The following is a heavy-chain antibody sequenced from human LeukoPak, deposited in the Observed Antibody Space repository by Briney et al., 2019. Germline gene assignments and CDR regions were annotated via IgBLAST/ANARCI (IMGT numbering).Heavy chain of an antibody. CDR1: GGSFSGYY. V-gene: IGHV4-34*01. Sequence: SETLSLTRAVYGGSFSGYYWSWIRQPPGKGLEWIGEINDSGSTNYNPSLKSRVTISVDTSKNQFSLKLSSVTAADTAVYYCARGRQPLDYWGQGTLVTVSS. CDR3: ARGRQPLDY. J-gene: IGHJ4*02. D-gene: IGHD1-1*01. CDR2: INDSGST.